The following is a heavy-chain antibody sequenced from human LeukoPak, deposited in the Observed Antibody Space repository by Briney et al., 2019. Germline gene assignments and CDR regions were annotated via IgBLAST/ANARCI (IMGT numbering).Heavy chain of an antibody. CDR3: ARHFPGGSGYLYYFDY. CDR1: GGSISSRSYY. CDR2: IYHSGST. V-gene: IGHV4-39*01. Sequence: SETLSLTCTVSGGSISSRSYYWGWVRQPPGKGLEWIGTIYHSGSTYYNPSLKSRLIISVDTSKNQFSLKLGSVTAADTAVYYCARHFPGGSGYLYYFDYWGQGTLVTVSS. D-gene: IGHD3-3*01. J-gene: IGHJ4*02.